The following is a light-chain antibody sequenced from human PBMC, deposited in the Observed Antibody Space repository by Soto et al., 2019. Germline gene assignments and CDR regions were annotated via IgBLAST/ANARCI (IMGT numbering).Light chain of an antibody. V-gene: IGKV1-39*01. CDR2: ATS. J-gene: IGKJ5*01. Sequence: EIQMTQSPSSRAASGGYRVTITSRASQSISSYLNWYQQTPGKAPKLLIYATSSLQSGVPSRFSGNRSGTDFTLTISSLQPEDFTTYYCQQSYSNPITLGQGTRLEIK. CDR1: QSISSY. CDR3: QQSYSNPIT.